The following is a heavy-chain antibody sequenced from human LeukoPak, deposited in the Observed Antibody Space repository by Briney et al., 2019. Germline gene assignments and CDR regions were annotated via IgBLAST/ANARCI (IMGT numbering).Heavy chain of an antibody. V-gene: IGHV4-30-2*01. CDR1: GGSISSGGYS. CDR2: IYHSGST. J-gene: IGHJ3*02. Sequence: PSETLSLTCAVSGGSISSGGYSWSWIRQPPGKGLEWIGYIYHSGSTYYNPSLKSRVTISVDRSKNQFSLKLSSVTAADTAVYYCAGSTVTIGRDAFDIWGQGTMVTVSS. CDR3: AGSTVTIGRDAFDI. D-gene: IGHD4-17*01.